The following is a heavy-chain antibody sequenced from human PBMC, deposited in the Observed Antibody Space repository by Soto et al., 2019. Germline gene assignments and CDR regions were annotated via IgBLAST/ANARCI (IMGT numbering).Heavy chain of an antibody. D-gene: IGHD3-16*01. V-gene: IGHV3-30*18. Sequence: PGGSLRLSCAASGFTFSSYGMHWVRQAPGKGLEWVAVISYDGSNKYYADSVKGRFTISRDNSKNTLYLQMNSLRAEDTAVYYCAKDWGSGVGPETDYFDYWGQGTLVTVSS. J-gene: IGHJ4*02. CDR3: AKDWGSGVGPETDYFDY. CDR2: ISYDGSNK. CDR1: GFTFSSYG.